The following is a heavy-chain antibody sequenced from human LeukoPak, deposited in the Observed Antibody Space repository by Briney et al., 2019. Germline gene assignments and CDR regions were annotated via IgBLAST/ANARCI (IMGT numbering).Heavy chain of an antibody. CDR3: AKDSRFGELAYYYYYYMDV. V-gene: IGHV3-21*01. D-gene: IGHD3-10*02. CDR2: ISSSSYI. CDR1: GFTFSSYG. Sequence: GGSLRLSCAASGFTFSSYGMNWVRQAPGKGLEWVSSISSSSYIYYADSVKGRFTISRDNSKNTLYLQMNSLRAEDTAVYYCAKDSRFGELAYYYYYYMDVWGKGTTVTISS. J-gene: IGHJ6*03.